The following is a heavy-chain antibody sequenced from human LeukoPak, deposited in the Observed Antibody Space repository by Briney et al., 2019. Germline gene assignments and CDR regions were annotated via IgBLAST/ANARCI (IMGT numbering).Heavy chain of an antibody. J-gene: IGHJ4*02. D-gene: IGHD6-19*01. Sequence: AETLSLTCTVSGGSMSSHYWSWIRQPPGKGLELIGYIYYSGSTTYNPSLKSRVTISADTSKNQVSLKLSPVTAADTAVYYCARGGWYFDYWGQGTLVTVSS. CDR2: IYYSGST. CDR3: ARGGWYFDY. CDR1: GGSMSSHY. V-gene: IGHV4-59*08.